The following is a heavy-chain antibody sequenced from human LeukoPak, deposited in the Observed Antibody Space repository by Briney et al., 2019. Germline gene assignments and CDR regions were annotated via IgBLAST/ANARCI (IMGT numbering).Heavy chain of an antibody. CDR2: ISSDSSTI. J-gene: IGHJ1*01. V-gene: IGHV3-48*01. D-gene: IGHD1-26*01. CDR3: AKKVVVGATSPYSDFQD. CDR1: GFTFNSYN. Sequence: GGSLRLSCAASGFTFNSYNMNWVRQAPGKGLEWVSYISSDSSTIFYAGSVKGRFSISRDNSKNTLYLQMNSLRAEDTALYYCAKKVVVGATSPYSDFQDWGQGTLVTVSS.